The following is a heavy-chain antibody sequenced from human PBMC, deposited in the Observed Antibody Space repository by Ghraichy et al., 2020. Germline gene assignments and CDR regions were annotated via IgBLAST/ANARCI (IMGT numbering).Heavy chain of an antibody. CDR3: ARVRRDGYNLYFDY. CDR1: GGSISSYY. Sequence: TLSLTCTVSGGSISSYYWSWIRQPPGKGLEWIGYIYYSGSTNYNPSLKSRVTISVDTSKNQFSLKLSSVTAADTAVYYCARVRRDGYNLYFDYWGQGTLVTVSS. D-gene: IGHD5-24*01. J-gene: IGHJ4*02. CDR2: IYYSGST. V-gene: IGHV4-59*01.